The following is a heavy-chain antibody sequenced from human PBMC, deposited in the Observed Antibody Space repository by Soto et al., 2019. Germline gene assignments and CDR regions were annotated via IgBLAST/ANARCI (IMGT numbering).Heavy chain of an antibody. CDR2: ISYDGQSQ. D-gene: IGHD3-22*01. Sequence: QEQVVESGGGVVQPGRSLRLSCAASGFNFRNYDMHWVRQAPGKGLEWVAVISYDGQSQNYADSVKGRFTISRDNSKNTVFMQMIRLSAEDAGLYHCAKAFYPSVAISSGDSWGQGTLVTVSS. V-gene: IGHV3-30*18. J-gene: IGHJ4*02. CDR1: GFNFRNYD. CDR3: AKAFYPSVAISSGDS.